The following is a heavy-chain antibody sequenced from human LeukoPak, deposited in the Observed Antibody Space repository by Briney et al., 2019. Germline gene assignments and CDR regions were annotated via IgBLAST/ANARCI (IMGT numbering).Heavy chain of an antibody. D-gene: IGHD2-2*01. V-gene: IGHV3-21*01. CDR3: AMAPAAFEY. Sequence: NPGGSLRLPCAASGFTFNSYSMNWLRQAPGKGLEWVASISSSSSYIYYPDSVKGRITISRDNAKTSLSLQMNRQRAAEPAVRYCAMAPAAFEYWGEGTLVTVSS. CDR2: ISSSSSYI. J-gene: IGHJ4*02. CDR1: GFTFNSYS.